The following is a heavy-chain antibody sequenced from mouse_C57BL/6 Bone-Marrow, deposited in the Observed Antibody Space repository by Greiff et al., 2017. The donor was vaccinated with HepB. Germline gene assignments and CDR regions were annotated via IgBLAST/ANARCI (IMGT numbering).Heavy chain of an antibody. D-gene: IGHD3-3*01. CDR3: TTCRAWFAY. J-gene: IGHJ3*01. Sequence: VQMKQSGAELVRPGASVKLSCTASGFNIKDDYMHWVKQRPEQGLEWIGWIDPENGDTEYASKFQGKATITADTSSNTAYLQLSSLTSEDTAVYYCTTCRAWFAYWGQGTLVTVSA. CDR1: GFNIKDDY. V-gene: IGHV14-4*01. CDR2: IDPENGDT.